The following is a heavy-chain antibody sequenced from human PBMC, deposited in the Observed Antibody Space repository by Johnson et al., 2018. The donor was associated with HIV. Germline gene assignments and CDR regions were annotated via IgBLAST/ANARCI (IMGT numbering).Heavy chain of an antibody. D-gene: IGHD4-17*01. Sequence: VQLVESGGGLIQPGGSLRLSCAASGFTVSSNYMTWVRQAPGKGLEYVSAISSNGGSTYYANSVKGRFTISRDNSKNTLYLQMGSLRAEDMAVYYCARRGDRDAFDIWGQGTMVTVSS. CDR3: ARRGDRDAFDI. V-gene: IGHV3-64*01. CDR1: GFTVSSNY. J-gene: IGHJ3*02. CDR2: ISSNGGST.